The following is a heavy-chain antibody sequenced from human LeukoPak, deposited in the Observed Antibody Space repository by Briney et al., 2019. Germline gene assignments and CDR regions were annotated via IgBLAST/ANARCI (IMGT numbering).Heavy chain of an antibody. D-gene: IGHD5-12*01. CDR1: GLTLSNYA. V-gene: IGHV3-30-3*01. CDR3: AREGHTSGFCGSFDI. CDR2: ISHDGSNK. J-gene: IGHJ3*02. Sequence: GGSLRLSCVASGLTLSNYATHWVRQAPGKGPEWVAVISHDGSNKYYADSVKGRFTIFRDNSKNTLYLQMNSLRAEDTAVYFCAREGHTSGFCGSFDIWGQGTTVTISS.